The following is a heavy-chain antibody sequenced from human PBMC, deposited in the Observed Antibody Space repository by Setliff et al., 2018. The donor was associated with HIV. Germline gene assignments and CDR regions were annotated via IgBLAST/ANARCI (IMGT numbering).Heavy chain of an antibody. D-gene: IGHD3-10*01. V-gene: IGHV2-5*01. CDR1: GFSLTTSGVA. CDR3: AHGAWPYGSVSYYYNWFDS. CDR2: IYWNDDK. Sequence: AGPTLVNPTPTLTLTCTFSGFSLTTSGVAVGWSRQPTGKALEWLALIYWNDDKRYSPSLQNRLTITKDTSKNQVVLRMTNMNPTDTGTYFCAHGAWPYGSVSYYYNWFDSWGQGTLVTVSS. J-gene: IGHJ5*01.